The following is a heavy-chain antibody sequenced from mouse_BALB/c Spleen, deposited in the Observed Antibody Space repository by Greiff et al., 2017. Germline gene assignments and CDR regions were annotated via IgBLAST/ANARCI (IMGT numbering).Heavy chain of an antibody. V-gene: IGHV5-6-5*01. CDR2: ISSGGST. J-gene: IGHJ4*01. Sequence: EVKVVESGGDLVKPGGSLKLSCAASGFTFSSYAMSWVRQTPEKRLEWVASISSGGSTYYPDSVKGRFTISRDNARNILYLQMSSLRSEDTAMYYCARGLYGNYFYYAMDYWGQGTSVTVSS. CDR3: ARGLYGNYFYYAMDY. CDR1: GFTFSSYA. D-gene: IGHD2-1*01.